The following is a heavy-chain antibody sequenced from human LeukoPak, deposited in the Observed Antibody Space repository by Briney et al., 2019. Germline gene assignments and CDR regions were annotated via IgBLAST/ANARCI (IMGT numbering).Heavy chain of an antibody. J-gene: IGHJ2*01. Sequence: ASVKVSCKASGYTFTSYDISWVRQAPGQGLEWMGWISGYNGNTNYGQKFQGRVTVTTDKSTSTAYMELRSLRSDDTAVYYCAREVTDIVVVPAATAPPSLFDLWGRGTLVTVSS. CDR1: GYTFTSYD. V-gene: IGHV1-18*01. CDR3: AREVTDIVVVPAATAPPSLFDL. D-gene: IGHD2-2*01. CDR2: ISGYNGNT.